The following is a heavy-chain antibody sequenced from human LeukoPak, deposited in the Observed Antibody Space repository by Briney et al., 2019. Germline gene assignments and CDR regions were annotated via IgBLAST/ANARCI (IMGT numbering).Heavy chain of an antibody. CDR1: GGSISSYY. Sequence: SETLSLTCTVSGGSISSYYWSWIRQPPGKGLEWIGYIYYSGSTNYNPSLKSRVTISVDTSKNQFSLTVTFVTAADTAVYYCARHMSVSYDAFDLWGRGTTVTVSS. J-gene: IGHJ3*01. CDR3: ARHMSVSYDAFDL. CDR2: IYYSGST. D-gene: IGHD3-10*01. V-gene: IGHV4-59*08.